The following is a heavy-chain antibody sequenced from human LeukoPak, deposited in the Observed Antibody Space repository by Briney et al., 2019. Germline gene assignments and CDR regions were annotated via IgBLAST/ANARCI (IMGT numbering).Heavy chain of an antibody. Sequence: SETPSLTCAVYGGSFSGYYWSWIRQPPGKGLEWIGEINHSGSTNYNPSLKSRVTISVDTSKNQFSLKLSSVTAADTAVYYCARDGYYDSSGYRFDYWGQGTLVTVSS. J-gene: IGHJ4*02. CDR2: INHSGST. CDR1: GGSFSGYY. D-gene: IGHD3-22*01. V-gene: IGHV4-34*01. CDR3: ARDGYYDSSGYRFDY.